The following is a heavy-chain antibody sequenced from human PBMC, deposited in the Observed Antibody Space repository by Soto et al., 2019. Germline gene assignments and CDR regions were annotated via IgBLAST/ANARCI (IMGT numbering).Heavy chain of an antibody. V-gene: IGHV4-59*01. CDR1: GGPISSYY. CDR3: ARAYSWYFDF. Sequence: QVQLQESGPGLVKPSETLSLTCTVSGGPISSYYWSWIRQPPGKGLEWIGYIYYSGGTNYNPSLKSRVTISVDTSKNQFSLKLSSVTAADTAVYYCARAYSWYFDFWGRGTLVTVSS. D-gene: IGHD1-26*01. J-gene: IGHJ2*01. CDR2: IYYSGGT.